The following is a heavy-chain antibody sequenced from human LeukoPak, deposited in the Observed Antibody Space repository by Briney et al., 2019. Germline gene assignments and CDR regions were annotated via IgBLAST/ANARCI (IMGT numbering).Heavy chain of an antibody. CDR1: GFTFRSHA. V-gene: IGHV3-33*01. Sequence: GTSLRLSCATSGFTFRSHAMHWVRQSPGKGLEWVAQIWYDGSNKYYADSVKGRFTISRDNAKNSLYLQMNSLRDEDTAVYYCARDGSGTEGYYYYGMDVWGQGTTVTVSS. CDR2: IWYDGSNK. CDR3: ARDGSGTEGYYYYGMDV. D-gene: IGHD1/OR15-1a*01. J-gene: IGHJ6*02.